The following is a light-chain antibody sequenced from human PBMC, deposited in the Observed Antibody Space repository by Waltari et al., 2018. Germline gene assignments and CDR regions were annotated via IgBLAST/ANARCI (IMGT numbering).Light chain of an antibody. CDR3: GTWDSSLDSYV. CDR1: TSNIGNYY. J-gene: IGLJ1*01. CDR2: DNR. Sequence: QSVLTQPPSVSAAPGQKVTVSCSGTTSNIGNYYVSWYQPLPGTAPKLLVFDNRQRPSGIPDRFSGSKSGTSATLGITGLQTGDEADYYCGTWDSSLDSYVFGSGSKVTVL. V-gene: IGLV1-51*01.